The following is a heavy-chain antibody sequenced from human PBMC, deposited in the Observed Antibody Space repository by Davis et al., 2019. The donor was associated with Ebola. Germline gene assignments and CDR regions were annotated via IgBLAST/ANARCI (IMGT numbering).Heavy chain of an antibody. J-gene: IGHJ4*02. Sequence: SETLSLTCTVSGGSISSYYWSWIRQPPGKGLEWIGYIYYSGSTNYNPSLKSRVTISVDTSKNQFSLKLGSVTAADTAVYYCARLITTYFDYWGQGTLVTVSS. D-gene: IGHD3-3*01. CDR1: GGSISSYY. CDR2: IYYSGST. V-gene: IGHV4-59*08. CDR3: ARLITTYFDY.